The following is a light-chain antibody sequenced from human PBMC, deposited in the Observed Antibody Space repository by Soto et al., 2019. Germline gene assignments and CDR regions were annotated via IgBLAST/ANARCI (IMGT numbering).Light chain of an antibody. CDR1: QSVSTSY. CDR3: QQYGSSPRT. CDR2: GAS. Sequence: EIVLTQSPGTLSLSPGERVTLSCRASQSVSTSYLAWYQQKPGQAPRLLIYGASSRATGTPDRFSGSGSRTDFTLTISRLEPEDFAVYYCQQYGSSPRTFGQGTKVEIK. J-gene: IGKJ1*01. V-gene: IGKV3-20*01.